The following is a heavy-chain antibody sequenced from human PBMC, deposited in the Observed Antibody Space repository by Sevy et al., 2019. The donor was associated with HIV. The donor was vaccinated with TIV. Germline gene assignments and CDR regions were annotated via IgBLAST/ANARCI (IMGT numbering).Heavy chain of an antibody. Sequence: SETLSLTCTVSGGSISSYYWSWIRQSPGKGLEWIGYIYYSGSTNYNPSLKSRVTISVDTSKNQFSPKLSSVTAADTAVYYCARATGSYYYDSSGYYYFDYWGQGTLVTVSS. CDR3: ARATGSYYYDSSGYYYFDY. J-gene: IGHJ4*02. D-gene: IGHD3-22*01. CDR2: IYYSGST. V-gene: IGHV4-59*01. CDR1: GGSISSYY.